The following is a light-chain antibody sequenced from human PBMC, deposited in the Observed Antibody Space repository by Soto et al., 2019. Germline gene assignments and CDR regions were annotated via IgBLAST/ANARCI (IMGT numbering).Light chain of an antibody. V-gene: IGKV1-39*01. J-gene: IGKJ3*01. CDR3: QQRIT. CDR2: DTS. Sequence: DIQMTQSPSSLSASVGDRVTITCRASQSIGFYLNWYQQKPGKAPKLLIYDTSSLQSGVPSRFRGSASGTDFTLTISSLQPADFATYYCQQRITFGPGTKVDIK. CDR1: QSIGFY.